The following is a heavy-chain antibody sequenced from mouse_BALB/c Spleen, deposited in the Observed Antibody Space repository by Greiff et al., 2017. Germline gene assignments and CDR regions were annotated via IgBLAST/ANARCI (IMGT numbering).Heavy chain of an antibody. CDR3: ARDRVIYYDYDVGAMDD. Sequence: EVHLVESGGGLVKPGGSLKLSCAASGFTFSDYYMYWVRQTPEKRLEWVATISDGGSYTYYPDSVKGRFTISRDNAKNNLYLQMSSLKSEDTAMYYCARDRVIYYDYDVGAMDDWGQGTSVTVSS. CDR1: GFTFSDYY. D-gene: IGHD2-4*01. J-gene: IGHJ4*01. V-gene: IGHV5-4*02. CDR2: ISDGGSYT.